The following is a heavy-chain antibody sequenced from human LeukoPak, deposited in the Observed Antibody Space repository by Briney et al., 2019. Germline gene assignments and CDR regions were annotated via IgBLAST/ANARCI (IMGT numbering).Heavy chain of an antibody. Sequence: GGSLRLSCAASGFTFSDYYMSWIRQAPGKGLEWVSYISSSGSTIYYADSVKGRFTISRDNAKNSLYLQMNSLGAEDTAVYYCARGASYCGGDCCWDKGYYFDYWGQGTLVTVSS. CDR3: ARGASYCGGDCCWDKGYYFDY. D-gene: IGHD2-21*02. V-gene: IGHV3-11*04. CDR1: GFTFSDYY. CDR2: ISSSGSTI. J-gene: IGHJ4*02.